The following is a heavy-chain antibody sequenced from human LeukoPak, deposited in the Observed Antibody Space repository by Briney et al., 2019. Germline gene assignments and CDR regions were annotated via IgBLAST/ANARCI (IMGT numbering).Heavy chain of an antibody. CDR2: INHSGST. CDR3: ARDGEYCSGGSCYPY. CDR1: GGSFSGYY. J-gene: IGHJ4*02. D-gene: IGHD2-15*01. Sequence: SETLSLTCAVYGGSFSGYYWSWIRQPPGKGLEWIGEINHSGSTNYNPSLKSRVTISVDTSKSQFSLKLSSVTAADTAVYYCARDGEYCSGGSCYPYWGQGTLVTVSS. V-gene: IGHV4-34*01.